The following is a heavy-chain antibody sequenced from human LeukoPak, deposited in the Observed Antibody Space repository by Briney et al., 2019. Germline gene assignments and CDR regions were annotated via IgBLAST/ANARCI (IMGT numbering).Heavy chain of an antibody. CDR1: GYSFTGYY. V-gene: IGHV1-2*06. CDR3: ARDWNGLVDY. J-gene: IGHJ4*02. Sequence: ASVKVSCTASGYSFTGYYIHWVRQAPGQGLEWMGRINPNNGGTNSAQKFQGRVTMTRDTSISTAYMELSNLRSDGTAVYYCARDWNGLVDYWGQGTLVTVSS. D-gene: IGHD1-1*01. CDR2: INPNNGGT.